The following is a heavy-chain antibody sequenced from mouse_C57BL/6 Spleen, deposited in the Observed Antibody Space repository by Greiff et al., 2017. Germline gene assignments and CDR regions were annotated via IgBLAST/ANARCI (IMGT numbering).Heavy chain of an antibody. J-gene: IGHJ2*01. CDR3: ARYYGNFDY. CDR2: IYPGSGST. CDR1: GYTFISYW. Sequence: VQLQQPGAELVKPGASVKMSCKASGYTFISYWITWVKQRPGQGLEWIGDIYPGSGSTNYNEKFKSKATLTVNTSSSTAYVHLSSLTSENSAVYYCARYYGNFDYWGQGTTLTVAS. D-gene: IGHD2-1*01. V-gene: IGHV1-55*01.